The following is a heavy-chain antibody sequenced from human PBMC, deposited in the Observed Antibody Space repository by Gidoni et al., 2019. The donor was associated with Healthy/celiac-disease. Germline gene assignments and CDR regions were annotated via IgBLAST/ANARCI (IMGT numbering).Heavy chain of an antibody. CDR2: INHSGST. CDR1: GGSFSGYY. CDR3: ARGVRRQIAVAGHHDAFDI. V-gene: IGHV4-34*01. D-gene: IGHD6-19*01. Sequence: QVQLQQCGAGLLKPSETLSLTCAVYGGSFSGYYWSWIRQPPGKGLEWIGEINHSGSTNYNPSLKSRVTISVDTSKNQFSLKLSSVTAAETAVYYCARGVRRQIAVAGHHDAFDIWGQGTMVTVSS. J-gene: IGHJ3*02.